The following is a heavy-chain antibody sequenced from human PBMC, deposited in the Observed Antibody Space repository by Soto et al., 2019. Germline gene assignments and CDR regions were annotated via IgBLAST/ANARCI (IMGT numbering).Heavy chain of an antibody. D-gene: IGHD2-15*01. CDR1: GFTFSSYA. V-gene: IGHV3-23*01. Sequence: GGSLRLSCAASGFTFSSYAMGWVRQGPGKGLEWVAVVSIGGSTHYADSVRGRFTISRDNSKNTLSLQMNSLTAEDTAVYFCAKSRGAGGHFDYWGQGALATVSS. CDR2: VSIGGST. CDR3: AKSRGAGGHFDY. J-gene: IGHJ4*02.